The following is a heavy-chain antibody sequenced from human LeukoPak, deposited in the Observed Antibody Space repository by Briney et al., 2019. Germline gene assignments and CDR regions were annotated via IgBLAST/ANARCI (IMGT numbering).Heavy chain of an antibody. V-gene: IGHV4-61*09. Sequence: PSETLSLTCTVSGGSISSGPYYWTWIRQPAGKGLEWIGHIFSNGNTNYKSSLKSRVTISIDMSKNQFSLRLTSVTAADTAVYYCARERLVRGREMDNWGKGTLVTVTS. J-gene: IGHJ4*02. D-gene: IGHD3-10*01. CDR3: ARERLVRGREMDN. CDR2: IFSNGNT. CDR1: GGSISSGPYY.